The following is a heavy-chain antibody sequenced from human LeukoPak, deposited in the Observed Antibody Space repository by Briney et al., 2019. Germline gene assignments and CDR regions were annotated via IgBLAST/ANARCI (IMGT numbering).Heavy chain of an antibody. D-gene: IGHD3-22*01. Sequence: PGGSLRLSCAASGFTFSSYWMNWVRQAPGKGLEWVSSISSSSSYIYYADSVKGRFTISRDNAKNSLYLQMNSLRAEDTAVYYCARLYDGSAYHADHFDYWGQGTLVTVSS. CDR3: ARLYDGSAYHADHFDY. CDR2: ISSSSSYI. V-gene: IGHV3-21*01. CDR1: GFTFSSYW. J-gene: IGHJ4*02.